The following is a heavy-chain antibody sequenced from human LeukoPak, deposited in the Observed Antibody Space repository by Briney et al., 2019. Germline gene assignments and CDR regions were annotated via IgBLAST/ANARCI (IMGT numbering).Heavy chain of an antibody. J-gene: IGHJ4*02. D-gene: IGHD6-13*01. CDR1: GASISPLH. CDR3: ARGGVAAKYYFDY. V-gene: IGHV4-59*11. CDR2: IYDSGAA. Sequence: SETLSLTCTVSGASISPLHWSWLRQAPGKALEFIGYIYDSGAANYNPSLKSRVTLSVDTSKNQFSLKLTSVTAADTAVYYCARGGVAAKYYFDYWGQGILVTVSS.